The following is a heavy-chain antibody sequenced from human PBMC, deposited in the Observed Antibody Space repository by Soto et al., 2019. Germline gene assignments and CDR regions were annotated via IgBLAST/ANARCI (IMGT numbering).Heavy chain of an antibody. Sequence: KASETLSLSCAVYGGSFSAYYWSWVRQPPGKGLEWIGSIYYSGNTYYNPSLKSRVTISVDTSKNQFSLRLNSVTAADTAVYYCARHGYYDSSSYYGFGYWGQGTLVTVSS. CDR3: ARHGYYDSSSYYGFGY. V-gene: IGHV4-34*01. J-gene: IGHJ4*02. CDR2: IYYSGNT. D-gene: IGHD3-22*01. CDR1: GGSFSAYY.